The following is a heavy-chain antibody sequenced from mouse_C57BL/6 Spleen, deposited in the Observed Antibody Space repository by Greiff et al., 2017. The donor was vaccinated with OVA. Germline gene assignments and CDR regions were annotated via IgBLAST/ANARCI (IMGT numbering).Heavy chain of an antibody. CDR3: AREDGNYYWYFDV. CDR2: INPNNGGT. CDR1: GYTFTDYN. V-gene: IGHV1-18*01. Sequence: VQLKESGPELVKPGASVKIPCKASGYTFTDYNMDWVKQSHGKSLEWIGDINPNNGGTIYNQKFKGKATLTVDKSSSTAYMELRSLTSEDTAVYYCAREDGNYYWYFDVWGTGTTVTVSS. D-gene: IGHD2-1*01. J-gene: IGHJ1*03.